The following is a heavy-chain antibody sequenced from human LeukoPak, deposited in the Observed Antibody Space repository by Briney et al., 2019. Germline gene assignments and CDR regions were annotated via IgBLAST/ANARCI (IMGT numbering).Heavy chain of an antibody. CDR2: IKSDGSST. D-gene: IGHD4-17*01. V-gene: IGHV3-74*01. CDR3: ARVATLNYYYMDV. Sequence: PGGSLRLSCAASGFIFSSYWMHWVRQAPGKGLVWVSRIKSDGSSTSYADSVKGRFTISRDNAKNSPYLQMNSLRAEDTAVYYCARVATLNYYYMDVWGKGTTVTVSS. CDR1: GFIFSSYW. J-gene: IGHJ6*03.